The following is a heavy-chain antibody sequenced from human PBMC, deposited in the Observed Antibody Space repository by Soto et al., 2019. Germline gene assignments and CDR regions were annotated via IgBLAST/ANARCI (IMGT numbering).Heavy chain of an antibody. CDR3: ARGKVVRGAGTYYFDMAF. J-gene: IGHJ6*03. CDR2: VNNDGSGT. Sequence: SLRLSCAASGFTFSNYLMHWVRQAPGNGLVWVSRVNNDGSGTIYADSVKGRFTISRDNAKNTVYLEMNSLRAEDTALYYCARGKVVRGAGTYYFDMAFWGKGTTVTVSS. CDR1: GFTFSNYL. V-gene: IGHV3-74*01. D-gene: IGHD3-10*02.